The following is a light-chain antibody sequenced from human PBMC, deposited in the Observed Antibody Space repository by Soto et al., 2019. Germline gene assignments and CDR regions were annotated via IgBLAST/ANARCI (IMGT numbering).Light chain of an antibody. CDR2: AAS. Sequence: DIPMTQSPSSLSASVGDRVTITCRASQSISTYLNWYQQKLGKAPKLLIYAASSMQSGVPSRFSGSGSGTDFTLTISSLQPEDFATYHCQQTYSTPYTFGQGTKLEIK. V-gene: IGKV1-39*01. J-gene: IGKJ2*01. CDR3: QQTYSTPYT. CDR1: QSISTY.